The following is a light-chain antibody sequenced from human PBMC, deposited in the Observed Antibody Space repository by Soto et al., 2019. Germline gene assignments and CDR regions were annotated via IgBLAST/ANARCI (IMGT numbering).Light chain of an antibody. Sequence: QSVLTQPPSAPGTPGQRVTISCSGSSSNIGSNYVYWYQQLPGTAPKLLIYRNNQRPSGVPDRFSGSKSGTSASLAISGLRSEDEADYYCAAWDDSLGGHVVFGGGTKLTVL. CDR2: RNN. CDR3: AAWDDSLGGHVV. J-gene: IGLJ2*01. CDR1: SSNIGSNY. V-gene: IGLV1-47*01.